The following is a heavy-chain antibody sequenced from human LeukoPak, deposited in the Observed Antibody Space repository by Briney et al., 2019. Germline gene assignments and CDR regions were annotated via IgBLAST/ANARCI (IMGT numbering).Heavy chain of an antibody. CDR1: GFTFSSYA. CDR2: ISPGSDTT. Sequence: GGSLRLSCAASGFTFSSYAMSWVRQAPGKGLEWVSAISPGSDTTFYADSVKGRFTISRDNPKDTLYLQMNSLRADDTAVYYCAILLGYSYGYKDYWGQGTLVTVSS. D-gene: IGHD5-18*01. CDR3: AILLGYSYGYKDY. J-gene: IGHJ4*02. V-gene: IGHV3-23*01.